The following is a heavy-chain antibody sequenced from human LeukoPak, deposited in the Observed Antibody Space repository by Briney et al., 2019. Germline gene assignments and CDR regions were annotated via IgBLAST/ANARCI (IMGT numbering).Heavy chain of an antibody. J-gene: IGHJ5*02. CDR3: ARRVYYDFWSGRNHNWFDP. Sequence: SETLSLTCTVSGGSISSSSYYCGWIRQPPGKGLEWIGSIYYSGSTYYNPSLKSRVTISVDTSKNQFSLKLSSVTAADTAVYYCARRVYYDFWSGRNHNWFDPWGQGTLVTVSS. D-gene: IGHD3-3*01. CDR2: IYYSGST. V-gene: IGHV4-39*01. CDR1: GGSISSSSYY.